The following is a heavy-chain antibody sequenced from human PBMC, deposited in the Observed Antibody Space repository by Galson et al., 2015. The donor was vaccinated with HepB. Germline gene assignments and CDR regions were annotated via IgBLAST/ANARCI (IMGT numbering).Heavy chain of an antibody. CDR1: GFTFSSYA. V-gene: IGHV3-30-3*01. CDR2: ISYDGSNK. Sequence: SLRLSCAASGFTFSSYAMHWVRQAPGKGLEWVAVISYDGSNKYYADSVKGRFTISRDNSKNTLYLQMNSLRAEDTAVYYCASDVVAATPGGRFDYWGQGTLVTVSS. D-gene: IGHD2-15*01. CDR3: ASDVVAATPGGRFDY. J-gene: IGHJ4*02.